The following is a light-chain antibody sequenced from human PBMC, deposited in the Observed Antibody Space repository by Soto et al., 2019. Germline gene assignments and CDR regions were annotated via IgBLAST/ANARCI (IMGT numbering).Light chain of an antibody. CDR3: HQYNNWPSWT. V-gene: IGKV3-11*01. CDR1: QSVSSY. Sequence: EIVLTQSPSALSLSPGERATLSCRASQSVSSYLAWYQQKPGQAPRLLIYDASNRATGIPARFSGSGSGTEFTLTISSLQPEDFAVHYCHQYNNWPSWTFGQGTKVDIK. J-gene: IGKJ1*01. CDR2: DAS.